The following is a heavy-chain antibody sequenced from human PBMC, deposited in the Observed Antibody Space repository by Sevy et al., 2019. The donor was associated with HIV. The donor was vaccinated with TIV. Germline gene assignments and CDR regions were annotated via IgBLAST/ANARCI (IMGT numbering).Heavy chain of an antibody. D-gene: IGHD3-3*01. CDR1: GFTFTNAC. J-gene: IGHJ5*01. CDR2: IKSETYSGTT. V-gene: IGHV3-15*07. CDR3: ATDIGLQWELLGARFFDS. Sequence: GGSLRISCAASGFTFTNACMNWVRQVPGKGLEWVGRIKSETYSGTTDYAAPVKGRFTISRDDSDNTLYLQMNSLKTEDTAVYYYATDIGLQWELLGARFFDSRGQGTLVTVSS.